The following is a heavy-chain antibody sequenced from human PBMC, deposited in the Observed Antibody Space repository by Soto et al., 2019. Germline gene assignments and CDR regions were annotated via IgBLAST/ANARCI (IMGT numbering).Heavy chain of an antibody. CDR3: AKRATGTYFDY. D-gene: IGHD1-1*01. J-gene: IGHJ4*02. CDR2: ISYDGSNK. CDR1: GFTFSSYA. V-gene: IGHV3-30-3*02. Sequence: GSLRLSCAASGFTFSSYAMHWVRQAPGKGLEWVAVISYDGSNKYYADSVKGRFTISRDNSKNTLYLQMNSLRAEDTAVYYCAKRATGTYFDYWGQGTLVTVSS.